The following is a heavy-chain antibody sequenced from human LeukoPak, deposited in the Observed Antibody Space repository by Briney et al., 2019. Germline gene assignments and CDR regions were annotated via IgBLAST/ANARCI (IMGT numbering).Heavy chain of an antibody. CDR3: ARLQMVRGARGWSDP. Sequence: SETLSLTCSVSGDSITSYYWNWVRQPPGKGLEWIGCFYSSGTTNYNPSLKSRVSISLDTSKNQLSLKLDSVTAADTAVYYCARLQMVRGARGWSDPWGQGTLVTVSS. CDR2: FYSSGTT. D-gene: IGHD3-10*01. V-gene: IGHV4-4*09. CDR1: GDSITSYY. J-gene: IGHJ5*02.